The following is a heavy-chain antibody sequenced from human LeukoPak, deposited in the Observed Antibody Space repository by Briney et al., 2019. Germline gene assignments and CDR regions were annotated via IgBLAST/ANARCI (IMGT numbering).Heavy chain of an antibody. CDR3: ARAERKDYGGNPDYYYYYYMDV. CDR1: GFTFSDYY. J-gene: IGHJ6*03. V-gene: IGHV3-11*04. CDR2: ISSSGSTI. D-gene: IGHD4-23*01. Sequence: GGSLRLSCAASGFTFSDYYMSWIRQAPGKGLEWVSYISSSGSTIYYADSVKGRFTISRDNAKNSLYLQMNSLRAEDTAVYYCARAERKDYGGNPDYYYYYYMDVWGKGTTVTVSS.